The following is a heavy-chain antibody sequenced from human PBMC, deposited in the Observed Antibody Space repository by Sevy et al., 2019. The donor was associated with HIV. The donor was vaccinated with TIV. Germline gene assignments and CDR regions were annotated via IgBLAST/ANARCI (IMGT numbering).Heavy chain of an antibody. D-gene: IGHD2-2*02. Sequence: GKSLKISCKGSGYSFTSYWIGWVRQMPGKGLEWMGIIYPGDSDTRYSPSFQGQVTISADKSISTAYLQWSSLKASDTAMYYCARHDPVGYCSSTSCYSGDYWGQGTLVTVSS. CDR3: ARHDPVGYCSSTSCYSGDY. CDR1: GYSFTSYW. V-gene: IGHV5-51*01. J-gene: IGHJ4*02. CDR2: IYPGDSDT.